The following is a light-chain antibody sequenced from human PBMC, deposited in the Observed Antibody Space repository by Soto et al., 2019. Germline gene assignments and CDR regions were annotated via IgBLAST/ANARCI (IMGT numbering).Light chain of an antibody. J-gene: IGKJ1*01. CDR1: QSIGNW. CDR3: QQLNSYPRT. CDR2: AAS. Sequence: RMTQSPSTQSASIGDRVTITCRASQSIGNWLAWYQQKPGRAPKLLMYAASTLQSGVPSRFSGSGSGTEFTLTISSLQPEDFATYYCQQLNSYPRTFGQGTKVDIK. V-gene: IGKV1-9*01.